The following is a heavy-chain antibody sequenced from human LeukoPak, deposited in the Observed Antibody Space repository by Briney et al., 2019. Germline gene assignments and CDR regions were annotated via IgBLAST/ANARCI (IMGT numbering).Heavy chain of an antibody. J-gene: IGHJ5*02. D-gene: IGHD5-24*01. V-gene: IGHV3-23*01. CDR3: AKDLHYNDGRWEFDP. Sequence: GGSLRLSCAASRFSFITFAMTWVRQTPGKGLGWVQGMIGAGNTYYAESVKGSFTISRDNSMSTVYLQMNSLRVEDTAIYYCAKDLHYNDGRWEFDPWGQGTLVTVSS. CDR2: MIGAGNT. CDR1: RFSFITFA.